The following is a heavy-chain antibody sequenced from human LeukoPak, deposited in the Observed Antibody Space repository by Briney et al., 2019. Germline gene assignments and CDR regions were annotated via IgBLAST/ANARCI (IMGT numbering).Heavy chain of an antibody. D-gene: IGHD2-15*01. CDR3: ARGGSGVMISPQGLQH. J-gene: IGHJ1*01. CDR1: GGSISSGGYS. V-gene: IGHV4-30-2*01. CDR2: IYHSGST. Sequence: SETLSLTCAVSGGSISSGGYSWGWIRQPPGKGLEWIGYIYHSGSTYYNPSLKSRVTISVDRSKNQFSLKLSSVTAADTAVYYCARGGSGVMISPQGLQHWGQGTLVTVSS.